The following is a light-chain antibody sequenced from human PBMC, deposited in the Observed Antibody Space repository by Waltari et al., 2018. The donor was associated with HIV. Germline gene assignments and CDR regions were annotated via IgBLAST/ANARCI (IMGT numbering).Light chain of an antibody. Sequence: QSALTQPASVSGSPGQSITISCTGTSRDVGSYNLVSGYQQHPGKAPKLMIYEVSKRPSGVSNRFSGSKSGNTASLTISGLQAEDEADYYCCSYAGSSTLVFGGGTKLTVL. V-gene: IGLV2-23*02. CDR1: SRDVGSYNL. CDR2: EVS. CDR3: CSYAGSSTLV. J-gene: IGLJ2*01.